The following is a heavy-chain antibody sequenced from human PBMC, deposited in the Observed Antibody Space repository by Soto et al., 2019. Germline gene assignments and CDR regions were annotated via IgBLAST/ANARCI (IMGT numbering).Heavy chain of an antibody. CDR1: GYSFPNYL. V-gene: IGHV1-18*01. CDR2: ITTHTGHT. J-gene: IGHJ4*02. CDR3: ARDIHISSPHCFDN. Sequence: ASVKVSCKTSGYSFPNYLINWVRQAPGQGLEWMGWITTHTGHTMVAPKFQGRLTLTTDTSTDTAFMELMSLRSDDTAMYFFARDIHISSPHCFDNWGQGTPATVSS.